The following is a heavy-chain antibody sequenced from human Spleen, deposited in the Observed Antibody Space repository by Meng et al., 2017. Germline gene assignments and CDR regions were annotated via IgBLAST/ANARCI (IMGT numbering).Heavy chain of an antibody. J-gene: IGHJ4*02. D-gene: IGHD2-15*01. CDR3: ARKQGFIVAHINY. CDR1: GFTFSSYA. CDR2: ISYDGSNK. Sequence: GESLKISCAASGFTFSSYAMHWVRQAPGKGLEWVAVISYDGSNKYYADSVKGRFTISRDNSKNTLYLQMNSLRPEDTAVYYCARKQGFIVAHINYWAQ. V-gene: IGHV3-30*07.